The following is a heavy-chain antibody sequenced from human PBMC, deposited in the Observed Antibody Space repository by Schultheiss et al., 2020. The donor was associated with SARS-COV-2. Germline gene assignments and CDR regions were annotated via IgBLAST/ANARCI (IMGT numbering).Heavy chain of an antibody. CDR3: ARGRLGYCSGGSCYWFDP. V-gene: IGHV4-31*01. D-gene: IGHD2-15*01. CDR1: GGSISSYH. CDR2: IYYSGST. Sequence: SETLSLTCTVSGGSISSYHWSWIRQHPGKGLEWIGYIYYSGSTYYNPSLKSLVTISVDTSKNQFSLRLSSVTAADTAVYYCARGRLGYCSGGSCYWFDPWGQGTLVTVSS. J-gene: IGHJ5*02.